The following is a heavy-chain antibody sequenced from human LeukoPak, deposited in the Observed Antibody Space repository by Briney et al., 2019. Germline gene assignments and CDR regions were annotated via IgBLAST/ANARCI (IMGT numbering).Heavy chain of an antibody. V-gene: IGHV3-21*04. CDR3: LLGLEYRSDDALDI. D-gene: IGHD6-6*01. Sequence: GGSVSLSCAASGFTFSRYSVNWVRQAPGKGLEWVSSVGSSGLYIYYAHSVKGRFTISKDIAKNSPSVQLNSLRADDSGLYYLLLGLEYRSDDALDIWGQGTMVSDSS. CDR2: VGSSGLYI. J-gene: IGHJ3*02. CDR1: GFTFSRYS.